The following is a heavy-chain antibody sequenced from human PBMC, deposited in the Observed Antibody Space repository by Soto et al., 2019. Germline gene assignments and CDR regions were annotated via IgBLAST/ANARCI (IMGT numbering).Heavy chain of an antibody. J-gene: IGHJ3*02. CDR1: GFSLSDYW. V-gene: IGHV3-74*03. D-gene: IGHD3-22*01. Sequence: GGSLRLSCAASGFSLSDYWMHWVRQVPGKGLLWVSRISVDGRDTTYADSVKGRFTISRDNAKNTLYLQMNSLRAEDTAVYYCARDQPYYYDSSGYLAKDAFDIWGQGTMVTVSS. CDR3: ARDQPYYYDSSGYLAKDAFDI. CDR2: ISVDGRDT.